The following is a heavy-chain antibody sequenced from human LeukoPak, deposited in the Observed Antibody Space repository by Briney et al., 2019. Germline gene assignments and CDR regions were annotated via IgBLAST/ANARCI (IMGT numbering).Heavy chain of an antibody. CDR1: GFTFSSYW. J-gene: IGHJ4*02. CDR2: INSDGSST. V-gene: IGHV3-74*01. D-gene: IGHD6-19*01. CDR3: AKGPNFSGWLDY. Sequence: GGSLRLSCAASGFTFSSYWMHWVRQAPGKGLVWVSRINSDGSSTSYADSVKGRFTISRDNAKNTLYLQMNSLRAEDTAVYYCAKGPNFSGWLDYWGQGTLVTVSS.